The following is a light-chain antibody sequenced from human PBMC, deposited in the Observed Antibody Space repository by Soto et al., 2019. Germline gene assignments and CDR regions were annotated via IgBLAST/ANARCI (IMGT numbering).Light chain of an antibody. V-gene: IGKV2-28*01. CDR3: MQSLETPLS. J-gene: IGKJ4*01. CDR2: FGF. CDR1: ENLQYTNGNTY. Sequence: EIVMTQPQSSLSVSPGEPASISCRSSENLQYTNGNTYLAWYVQKPGRSPQVVMYFGFHRASGVPDRCTGTGSGTDFPLKISRVEADDVGTYYCMQSLETPLSFGGGTKV.